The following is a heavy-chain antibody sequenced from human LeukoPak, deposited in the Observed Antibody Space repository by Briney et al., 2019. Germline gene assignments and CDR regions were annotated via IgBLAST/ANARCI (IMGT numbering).Heavy chain of an antibody. Sequence: GGSLRLSCAASGFIFIRHAMSWVRQAPGKGLEWVSTTGLESVHTLCADSVQGRFTVSRDNSRNTLDLQMDNLKVDDTAVYYCAKGDDIGKHPTRAYYFDIWGQGTLVTVSS. V-gene: IGHV3-23*01. J-gene: IGHJ4*02. CDR3: AKGDDIGKHPTRAYYFDI. CDR1: GFIFIRHA. CDR2: TGLESVHT. D-gene: IGHD5-24*01.